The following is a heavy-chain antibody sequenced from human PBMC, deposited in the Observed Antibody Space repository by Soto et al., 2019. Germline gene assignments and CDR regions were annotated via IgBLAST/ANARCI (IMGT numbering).Heavy chain of an antibody. CDR1: GFTFSSYG. Sequence: GGSLRLSCAASGFTFSSYGMHWVRQAPGKGLEWVAVIWFDGSNKDYADSVKGRFAISRDHYKNTLYLQMNNLRAEDTAVYYCARDAYLGSGSYAFWGHGTLVIVSS. CDR2: IWFDGSNK. CDR3: ARDAYLGSGSYAF. J-gene: IGHJ4*01. D-gene: IGHD3-10*01. V-gene: IGHV3-33*01.